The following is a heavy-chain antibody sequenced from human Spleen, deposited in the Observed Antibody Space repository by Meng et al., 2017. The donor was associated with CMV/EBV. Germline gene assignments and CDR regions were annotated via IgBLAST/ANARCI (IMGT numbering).Heavy chain of an antibody. D-gene: IGHD3-22*01. J-gene: IGHJ6*02. V-gene: IGHV4-59*01. CDR2: IYYSGST. CDR3: ARAGYYDSNGMDV. Sequence: ESLKISCAASESTFSDYYMSWIRQAPGKGLEWIGYIYYSGSTNYNPSLKSRVTISVDTSKNQFSLKLSSVTAADTAVYYCARAGYYDSNGMDVWGQGTTVTVSS. CDR1: ESTFSDYY.